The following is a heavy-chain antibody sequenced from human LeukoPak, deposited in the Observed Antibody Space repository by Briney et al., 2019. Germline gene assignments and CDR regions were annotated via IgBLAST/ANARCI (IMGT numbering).Heavy chain of an antibody. CDR1: GFTFSSYS. CDR2: ISGSGGST. V-gene: IGHV3-23*01. CDR3: AKEVNYGRVDY. J-gene: IGHJ4*02. Sequence: GESLRLSCAASGFTFSSYSMNWVRQAPGKGLEWVSAISGSGGSTYYADSVKGRFTISRDNSKNTLYLQMNSLRAEDTAVYYCAKEVNYGRVDYWGQGTLVTVSS. D-gene: IGHD3-10*01.